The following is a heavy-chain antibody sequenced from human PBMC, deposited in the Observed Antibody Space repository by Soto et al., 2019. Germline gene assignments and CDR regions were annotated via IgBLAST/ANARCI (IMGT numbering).Heavy chain of an antibody. CDR2: IVVGSGNT. CDR1: GLSFTTSA. J-gene: IGHJ4*02. Sequence: QMQLVQSGPEVKKPGTSVKVSCTASGLSFTTSAVHWVRQARGQRLEWIGWIVVGSGNTNYAQKFQERVTITRDMSTSTLYMELSSLRSEDTAVYYCAAETGRSCTSSGCSYYYYFDYWGQGTLVTVSS. CDR3: AAETGRSCTSSGCSYYYYFDY. D-gene: IGHD2-2*01. V-gene: IGHV1-58*01.